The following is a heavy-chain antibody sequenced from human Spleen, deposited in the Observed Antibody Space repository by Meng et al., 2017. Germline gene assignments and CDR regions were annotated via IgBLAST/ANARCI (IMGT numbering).Heavy chain of an antibody. D-gene: IGHD3-22*01. CDR2: IYYSGST. Sequence: QVQLQESGPGLVKPSQTLSLSCTVSGGSVSSGNYYWNWIRQPPGKGLEWIGYIYYSGSTYYNPSLKSRVTISGDTSKNQFSLRLTSVTAADTAVYYCARGSLAGVSSGYWGRFDSWGQGILVTVSS. V-gene: IGHV4-30-4*01. CDR3: ARGSLAGVSSGYWGRFDS. CDR1: GGSVSSGNYY. J-gene: IGHJ4*02.